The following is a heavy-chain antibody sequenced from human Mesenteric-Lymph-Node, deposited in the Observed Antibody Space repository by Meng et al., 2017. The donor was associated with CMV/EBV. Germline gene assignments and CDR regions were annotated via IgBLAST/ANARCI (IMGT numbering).Heavy chain of an antibody. CDR1: GYSFTSNW. CDR2: IYPGDSDT. Sequence: GGSLRLSCKGSGYSFTSNWIGWVRQMPGKGLEWMGIIYPGDSDTRYSPSFQGQGTISADKSISTAYLQWSSLKASDTAMYYCARDRRGPAAGPYSGMDVWGQGTTVTVSS. V-gene: IGHV5-51*01. J-gene: IGHJ6*02. CDR3: ARDRRGPAAGPYSGMDV. D-gene: IGHD6-13*01.